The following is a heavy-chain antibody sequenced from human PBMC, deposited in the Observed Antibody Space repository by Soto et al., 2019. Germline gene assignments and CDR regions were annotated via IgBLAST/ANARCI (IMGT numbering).Heavy chain of an antibody. J-gene: IGHJ6*03. CDR2: MNPNSGNT. CDR3: ARGGASGYDYIWGSYRYDYYYYMDV. Sequence: ASVKVSCKASGYTFTSYDINWVRQATGQGLEWMGWMNPNSGNTGYAQKFQGRVTMTRNTSISTAYMELSSLRSEDTAVYYCARGGASGYDYIWGSYRYDYYYYMDVWGKGTTVTVSS. CDR1: GYTFTSYD. V-gene: IGHV1-8*01. D-gene: IGHD3-16*02.